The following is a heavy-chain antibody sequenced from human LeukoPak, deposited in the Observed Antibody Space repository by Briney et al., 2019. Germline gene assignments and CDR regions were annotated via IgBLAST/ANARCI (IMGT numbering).Heavy chain of an antibody. CDR3: AGRNFDFWNDYYYMDV. Sequence: SETLSLTCTVSGGSISSYYWSWIRQPPGKGLEWIGYIYYTGSTNYNPPLKSRLAISVDTSKNEFSLKLSSVTAADTAVYYCAGRNFDFWNDYYYMDVWGKGTTVTVSS. D-gene: IGHD3-3*01. CDR2: IYYTGST. J-gene: IGHJ6*03. V-gene: IGHV4-59*01. CDR1: GGSISSYY.